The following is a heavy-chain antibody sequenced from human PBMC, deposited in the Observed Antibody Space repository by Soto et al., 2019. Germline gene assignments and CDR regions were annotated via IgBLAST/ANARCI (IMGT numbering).Heavy chain of an antibody. CDR3: ARDYNDLLSGHFDY. CDR2: ISSSSFTI. CDR1: GFRFSDYS. Sequence: EVHLVESGGRLVQPGGSLRLSCAASGFRFSDYSMNWVRQAPGRGLEWVSYISSSSFTIHYADSVEGRFAISRDNAKNSLYLQMNRLRVEDTAVYYCARDYNDLLSGHFDYWGQGALVTVSS. J-gene: IGHJ4*02. V-gene: IGHV3-48*01. D-gene: IGHD3-3*01.